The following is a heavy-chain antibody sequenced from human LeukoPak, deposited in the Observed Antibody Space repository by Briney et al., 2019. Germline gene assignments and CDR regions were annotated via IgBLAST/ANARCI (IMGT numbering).Heavy chain of an antibody. CDR2: IYYSGST. CDR3: ARHMSVTYDAFDL. V-gene: IGHV4-59*08. CDR1: GDSIGSYY. Sequence: PSETLSLTCTVSGDSIGSYYWTWIRQPPGKGLEWIGYIYYSGSTYYNPSLKSRVTISVDTSKNQFSLKLTSVTAADTAVYYCARHMSVTYDAFDLWGRGTMVTVSS. J-gene: IGHJ3*01. D-gene: IGHD2-21*02.